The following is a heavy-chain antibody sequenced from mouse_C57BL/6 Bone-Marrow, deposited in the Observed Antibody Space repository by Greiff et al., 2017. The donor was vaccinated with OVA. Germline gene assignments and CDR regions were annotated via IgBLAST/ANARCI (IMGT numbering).Heavy chain of an antibody. D-gene: IGHD1-1*01. CDR1: GYTFTSYG. CDR3: ARSPVITTVVEDY. CDR2: IYPRSGNT. J-gene: IGHJ2*01. V-gene: IGHV1-81*01. Sequence: VKLMESGAELARPGASVKLSCKASGYTFTSYGISWVKQRTGQGLEWIGEIYPRSGNTYYNEKFKGKATLTADKSSSTAYMELRSLTSEDSAVYFCARSPVITTVVEDYWGQGTTLTVSS.